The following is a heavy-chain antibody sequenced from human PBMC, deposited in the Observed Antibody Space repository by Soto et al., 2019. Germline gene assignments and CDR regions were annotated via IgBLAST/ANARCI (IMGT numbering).Heavy chain of an antibody. CDR3: ARARTRTTSTPYGMDV. Sequence: ASVKVSCKASGGTFSSYAISWVRQAPGQGLEWMGGIIPIFGTANYAQKFQGRVTITADESTSTAYMELSSLRSEDTAVYYCARARTRTTSTPYGMDVWGQGTTVTV. D-gene: IGHD1-7*01. J-gene: IGHJ6*02. CDR2: IIPIFGTA. V-gene: IGHV1-69*13. CDR1: GGTFSSYA.